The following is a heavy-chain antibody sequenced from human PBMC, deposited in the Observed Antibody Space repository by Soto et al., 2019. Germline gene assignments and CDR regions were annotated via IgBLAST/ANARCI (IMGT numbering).Heavy chain of an antibody. J-gene: IGHJ4*02. Sequence: GGSVRLSCAASGFSFSGYTMNWVRQAQGKGLEWISGINGGGGTTYYADSVKGRFTISRDDSKNILYLQMNSPRAEDTAIYYCAKDRHPDGIWTFDYWGRGTLVTVSS. CDR3: AKDRHPDGIWTFDY. D-gene: IGHD3-9*01. V-gene: IGHV3-23*01. CDR2: INGGGGTT. CDR1: GFSFSGYT.